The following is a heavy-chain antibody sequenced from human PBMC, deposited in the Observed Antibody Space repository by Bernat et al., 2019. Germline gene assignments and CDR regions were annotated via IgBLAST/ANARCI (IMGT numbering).Heavy chain of an antibody. CDR2: IWYDGSNK. J-gene: IGHJ4*02. CDR1: GFTFSSYG. CDR3: ARTGARPSYFDY. V-gene: IGHV3-33*01. Sequence: QVQLVESGGGVVQPGRSLRLPCAASGFTFSSYGMHWVRQAPGKGLEWVALIWYDGSNKYYADSVEGRFTISRDNSKNTLYLQMNSLRAEDTAVYYCARTGARPSYFDYWGQGTLVTVSS. D-gene: IGHD6-6*01.